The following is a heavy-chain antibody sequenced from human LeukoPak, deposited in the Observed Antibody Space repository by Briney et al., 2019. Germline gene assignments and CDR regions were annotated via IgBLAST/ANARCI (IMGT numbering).Heavy chain of an antibody. J-gene: IGHJ3*02. CDR3: ASTTVLLRYFDWLLSLGAFDI. Sequence: SQTLSLTCTVSGGSISSGGYYWSWIRQHPGKGLEWIGYIYYSGSTYYNPSLKSRVTISVDTSKNQFSLKLSSVTAADTAVYYCASTTVLLRYFDWLLSLGAFDIWGQGTMVTVSS. V-gene: IGHV4-31*03. CDR2: IYYSGST. D-gene: IGHD3-9*01. CDR1: GGSISSGGYY.